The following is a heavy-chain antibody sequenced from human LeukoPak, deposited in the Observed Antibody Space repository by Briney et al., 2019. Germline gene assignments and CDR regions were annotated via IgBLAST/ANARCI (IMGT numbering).Heavy chain of an antibody. D-gene: IGHD3-10*01. CDR1: GGSISSGSYY. CDR3: AREPPYYYGSGSYYKPLYYFDY. V-gene: IGHV4-61*02. Sequence: SETPSLTCTVSGGSISSGSYYWSWIRQPAGKGLEWIRRIYTSGSTNYNPSLKSRVTISVDTSKNQFSLKLSSVTAADTAVYYCAREPPYYYGSGSYYKPLYYFDYWGQGTLVTVSS. CDR2: IYTSGST. J-gene: IGHJ4*02.